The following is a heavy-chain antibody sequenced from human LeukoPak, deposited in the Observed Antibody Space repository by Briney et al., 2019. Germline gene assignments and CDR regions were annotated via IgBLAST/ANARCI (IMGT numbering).Heavy chain of an antibody. J-gene: IGHJ4*02. CDR3: VQGTRRGAITMVRGVIGKSYYFDS. V-gene: IGHV3-30*04. CDR2: ISYDGSNK. CDR1: GFTFSSYA. Sequence: GGSLRPSCAASGFTFSSYAMHWVRQAPGKGLEWVAVISYDGSNKYYADSVKGRFTISRDNSKNTLYLQMNSLRAEDTAVYYCVQGTRRGAITMVRGVIGKSYYFDSWGRGTLVTVSS. D-gene: IGHD3-10*01.